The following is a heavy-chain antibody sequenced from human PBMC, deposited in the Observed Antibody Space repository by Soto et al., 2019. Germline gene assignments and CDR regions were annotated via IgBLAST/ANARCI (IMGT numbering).Heavy chain of an antibody. CDR3: VSRVAGNYDY. CDR1: GFTFSSYD. Sequence: EVQLAESGGGMVQPGGSLRLSCVASGFTFSSYDMHWVRQAPGKGLEYVASISSNGGTTYYGNSVKGSFTISRDNSKNTLYLQMGSLRAEDMDVYYCVSRVAGNYDYWGQGTLVTVSS. J-gene: IGHJ4*02. CDR2: ISSNGGTT. V-gene: IGHV3-64*01. D-gene: IGHD1-7*01.